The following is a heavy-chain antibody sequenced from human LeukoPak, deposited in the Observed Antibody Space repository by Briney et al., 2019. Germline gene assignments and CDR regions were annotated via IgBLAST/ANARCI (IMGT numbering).Heavy chain of an antibody. J-gene: IGHJ4*02. CDR2: ISGSGGST. CDR3: AKDIVLMMYANGFDY. CDR1: GFIASSNY. D-gene: IGHD2-8*01. V-gene: IGHV3-23*01. Sequence: PGGSLRLSCTASGFIASSNYMSWVRQAPGKGLEWAAAISGSGGSTDYADPVKGRFTISRDNSKNTLYMQMNSLRAEDTAVYYCAKDIVLMMYANGFDYWGQGTLVTVSS.